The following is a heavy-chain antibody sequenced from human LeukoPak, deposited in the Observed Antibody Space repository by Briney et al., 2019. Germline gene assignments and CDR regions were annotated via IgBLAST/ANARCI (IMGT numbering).Heavy chain of an antibody. CDR2: IFYSGST. CDR3: ARSDSRDAFDI. Sequence: SETLSLTCTVSGVSIISSTYYWGWIRQPPGKGLEWIGSIFYSGSTYYNPSLKSRVTISVDTSKNQFSLKLSSVTAADTAVYYCARSDSRDAFDIWGQGTMVTVSS. D-gene: IGHD3-22*01. J-gene: IGHJ3*02. CDR1: GVSIISSTYY. V-gene: IGHV4-39*07.